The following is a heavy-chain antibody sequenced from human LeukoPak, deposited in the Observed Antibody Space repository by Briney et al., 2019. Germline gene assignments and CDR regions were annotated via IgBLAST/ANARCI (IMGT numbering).Heavy chain of an antibody. CDR2: ISSSGSTI. V-gene: IGHV3-11*01. CDR1: GFTFSDYY. D-gene: IGHD3-9*01. Sequence: GGSLRLSCAASGFTFSDYYMSWVRQAPGKVLEWVSYISSSGSTIYYADSVKGRFTISRDNAKNSLYLQMNSLRAEDTAVYYCARGGLTGHYYYYYYMDVWGKGTTVTISS. J-gene: IGHJ6*03. CDR3: ARGGLTGHYYYYYYMDV.